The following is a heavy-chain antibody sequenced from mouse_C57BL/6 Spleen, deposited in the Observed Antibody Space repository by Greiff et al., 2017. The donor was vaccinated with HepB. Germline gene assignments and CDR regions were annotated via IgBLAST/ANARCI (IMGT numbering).Heavy chain of an antibody. CDR2: IGSGGST. J-gene: IGHJ4*01. CDR1: GVSLTRYG. D-gene: IGHD1-1*01. V-gene: IGHV2-2*01. CDR3: ARNPYYGSRGYAMDY. Sequence: VNVVESGPGLVQPSQSLSITCTVSGVSLTRYGVHWVRKTPGKVLEWLFFIGSGGSTDYNAAFISRLSISKDKSKSQVFFKMNSLQADDTAIYYCARNPYYGSRGYAMDYWGQGPSVTVSS.